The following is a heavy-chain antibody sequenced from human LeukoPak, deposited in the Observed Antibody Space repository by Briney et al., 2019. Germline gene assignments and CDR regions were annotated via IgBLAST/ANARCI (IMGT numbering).Heavy chain of an antibody. J-gene: IGHJ1*01. CDR3: ARELTASSYYYDSSGYYSYFQH. CDR2: ISYDGSNK. CDR1: GFTFSSYS. V-gene: IGHV3-30*03. Sequence: PGGSLRLSCAASGFTFSSYSMNWVRQAPGKGLEWVAVISYDGSNKYYADSVKGRFTISRDNSKNTLYLQMNSLRAEDTAVYYCARELTASSYYYDSSGYYSYFQHWGQGTLVTVSS. D-gene: IGHD3-22*01.